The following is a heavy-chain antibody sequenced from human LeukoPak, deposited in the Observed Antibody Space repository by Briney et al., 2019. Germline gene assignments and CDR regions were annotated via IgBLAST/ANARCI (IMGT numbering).Heavy chain of an antibody. CDR3: ARASVVMVVYDY. J-gene: IGHJ4*02. Sequence: GASVRVSCKASGYTFTGYYMHWVRQAPEQGLEWMGWINPNSGDTKYAQKFQGRVTMTRDTSISTAYMELSSLRSDDTAVYYCARASVVMVVYDYWGQGTLVTVSS. V-gene: IGHV1-2*02. D-gene: IGHD2-15*01. CDR2: INPNSGDT. CDR1: GYTFTGYY.